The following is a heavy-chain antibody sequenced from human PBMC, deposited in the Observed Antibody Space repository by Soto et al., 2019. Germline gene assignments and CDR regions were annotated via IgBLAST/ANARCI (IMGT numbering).Heavy chain of an antibody. CDR2: ISYDGSNK. CDR3: AKVRHDKIIHYGEYVDY. CDR1: GFTFSSYC. Sequence: PGGSLRLSCAASGFTFSSYCMHWVRQAPGKGLEWVEFISYDGSNKYYADSVKGRFTISRDNSKNTLYLQMNSLRAEDTAVYYCAKVRHDKIIHYGEYVDYWGQGTLVTVSS. D-gene: IGHD4-17*01. J-gene: IGHJ4*02. V-gene: IGHV3-30*18.